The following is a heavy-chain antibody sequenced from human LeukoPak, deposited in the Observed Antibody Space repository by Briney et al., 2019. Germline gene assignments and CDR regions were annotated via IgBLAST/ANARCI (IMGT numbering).Heavy chain of an antibody. V-gene: IGHV1-18*01. CDR2: ISTYNGNT. CDR1: GYAFTSYG. D-gene: IGHD4-17*01. Sequence: ASVKFSCKASGYAFTSYGISWVRQAPGQGLEWMGWISTYNGNTNYAQNLQGRFTMTTDTSTSTAYMELRSLRSDDTAVYYCARAPDYGDYSLYYFDYWGQGTLVTVSS. J-gene: IGHJ4*02. CDR3: ARAPDYGDYSLYYFDY.